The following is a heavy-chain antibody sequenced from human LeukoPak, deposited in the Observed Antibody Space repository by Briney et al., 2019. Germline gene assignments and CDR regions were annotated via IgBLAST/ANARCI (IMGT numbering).Heavy chain of an antibody. CDR1: GGPFSGYY. Sequence: PSETLSLTCAVYGGPFSGYYWSWIRQPPGKGLEWIGEINHSGSTNYNPSLKSRVTISVDTSKNQFSLKLTSVTAADTAVYYCARFCGGSCYSGLVDYWGQGTLVTVSS. CDR2: INHSGST. V-gene: IGHV4-34*01. CDR3: ARFCGGSCYSGLVDY. D-gene: IGHD2-15*01. J-gene: IGHJ4*02.